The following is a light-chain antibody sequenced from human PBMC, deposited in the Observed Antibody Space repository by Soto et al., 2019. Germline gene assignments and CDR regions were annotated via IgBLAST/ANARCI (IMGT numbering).Light chain of an antibody. CDR2: DDS. CDR1: NIGTKS. J-gene: IGLJ2*01. CDR3: QLWDTVDLLL. Sequence: SYELTQPPSVSMAPGQAARITCGGNNIGTKSVHWYQQKPGQAPVLVVYDDSDRPSGIPERFSGSNSGNTATLTISRVEAADEADYYCQLWDTVDLLLFGGGTKLTVL. V-gene: IGLV3-21*02.